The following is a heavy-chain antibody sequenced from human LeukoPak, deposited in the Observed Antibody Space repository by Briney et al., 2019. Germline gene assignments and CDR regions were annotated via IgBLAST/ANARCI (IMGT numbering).Heavy chain of an antibody. D-gene: IGHD2-15*01. Sequence: PGGSLRLSCEASGFSFSNSWMSWVRQAPGKGLEWVANINPDGTEKYFVDSVKGRITISRDNAKNSLYLQMNSLRAEDTAVYYCARNPGVAAGRGYYYYMDVWGKGTTVIVSS. CDR3: ARNPGVAAGRGYYYYMDV. CDR2: INPDGTEK. CDR1: GFSFSNSW. V-gene: IGHV3-7*01. J-gene: IGHJ6*03.